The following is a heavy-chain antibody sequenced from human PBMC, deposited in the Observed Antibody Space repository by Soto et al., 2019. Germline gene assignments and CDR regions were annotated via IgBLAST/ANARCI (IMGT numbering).Heavy chain of an antibody. CDR3: ARRYGLSAFDI. CDR1: GGSISSYY. D-gene: IGHD3-10*01. V-gene: IGHV4-59*08. CDR2: IYYSGST. J-gene: IGHJ3*02. Sequence: SETLSLTCTVSGGSISSYYWSWIRQPPGKGLEWIGDIYYSGSTNYNPSLKSRVTISVDTSKNQFSLKLSSATAADTAVYFCARRYGLSAFDIWGQGTTVTVSS.